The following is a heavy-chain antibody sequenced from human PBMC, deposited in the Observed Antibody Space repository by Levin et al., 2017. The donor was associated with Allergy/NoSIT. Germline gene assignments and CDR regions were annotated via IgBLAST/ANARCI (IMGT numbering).Heavy chain of an antibody. CDR2: ISWNSGSI. CDR3: AAGDPIDAFDS. Sequence: SLKISCAASGFTFDDYAMHWVRQAPGKGLEWVSGISWNSGSIGYADSVKGRFTISRDNAKNSLYLQMNSLRAEDTALYYCAAGDPIDAFDSWGQGTMVTVSS. D-gene: IGHD1-26*01. J-gene: IGHJ3*02. V-gene: IGHV3-9*01. CDR1: GFTFDDYA.